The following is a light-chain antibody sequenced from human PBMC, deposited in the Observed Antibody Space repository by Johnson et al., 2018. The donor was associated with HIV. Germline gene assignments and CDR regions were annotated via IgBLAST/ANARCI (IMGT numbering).Light chain of an antibody. Sequence: QSVLTQPPSVSAAPGQKVTISCSGSSSNIGNNYVSWYQQLPGTAPKLLIYDNNKRPSGIPDRFSGSKSGTSATLGITGLQTGDEADYYCGTWDSSLSVFVLGTVTKVTVL. V-gene: IGLV1-51*01. J-gene: IGLJ1*01. CDR3: GTWDSSLSVFV. CDR1: SSNIGNNY. CDR2: DNN.